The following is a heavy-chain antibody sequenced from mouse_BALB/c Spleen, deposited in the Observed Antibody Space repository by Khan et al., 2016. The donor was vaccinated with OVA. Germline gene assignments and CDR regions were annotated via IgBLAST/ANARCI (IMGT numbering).Heavy chain of an antibody. J-gene: IGHJ4*01. Sequence: DLVKPGASVKLSCKASGYTFTSYWINWIKQRPGQGLEWIGRIAPGSGSTYYNEMFKGKATLTVDTSSSTAYIPLISLSSEDSAVYFCAKENYYGSTCYAMDYWGQGTSVTVSS. CDR1: GYTFTSYW. D-gene: IGHD1-1*01. CDR3: AKENYYGSTCYAMDY. V-gene: IGHV1S41*01. CDR2: IAPGSGST.